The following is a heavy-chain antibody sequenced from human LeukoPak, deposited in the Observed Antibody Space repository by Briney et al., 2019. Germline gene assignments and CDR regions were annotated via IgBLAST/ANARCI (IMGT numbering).Heavy chain of an antibody. J-gene: IGHJ3*02. D-gene: IGHD4-11*01. CDR3: ARDPTVPRPGAFDI. CDR2: IYYSGST. Sequence: SETLSLTCTVSGYSISSGYYWGWIRQPPGKGLEWIGYIYYSGSTNYNPSLKSRVTISVDTSKNHFSLKLSSVTAADTAVYYCARDPTVPRPGAFDIWGQGTMVTVSS. CDR1: GYSISSGYY. V-gene: IGHV4-61*03.